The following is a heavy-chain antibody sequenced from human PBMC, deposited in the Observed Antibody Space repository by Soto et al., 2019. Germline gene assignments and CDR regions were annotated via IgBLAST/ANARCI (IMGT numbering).Heavy chain of an antibody. D-gene: IGHD3-9*01. Sequence: GGSLRLSCVASGFTFSSYSMNWVRQAPGKGLEWVSSISSSSSYIYYADSVKGRFTISRDNAKNSLYLQMNSLRAEDTAVYYCARDSIFYFDYWGQGTLVTVSS. CDR3: ARDSIFYFDY. V-gene: IGHV3-21*01. CDR1: GFTFSSYS. J-gene: IGHJ4*02. CDR2: ISSSSSYI.